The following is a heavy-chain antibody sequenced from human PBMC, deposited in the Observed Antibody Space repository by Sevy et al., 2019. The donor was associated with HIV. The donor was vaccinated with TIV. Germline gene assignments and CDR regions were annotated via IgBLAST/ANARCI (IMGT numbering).Heavy chain of an antibody. CDR3: ARGVGLDC. V-gene: IGHV3-7*01. J-gene: IGHJ4*02. CDR1: GFTFSPYW. CDR2: IRPDGSDK. D-gene: IGHD1-26*01. Sequence: GGSLRLSCAASGFTFSPYWMTWVRQAPGKGLEWVANIRPDGSDKYYVDSVKGRFTISRDNAKNSLSLQMNSLRADDTAMYYCARGVGLDCWGQGALVTVSS.